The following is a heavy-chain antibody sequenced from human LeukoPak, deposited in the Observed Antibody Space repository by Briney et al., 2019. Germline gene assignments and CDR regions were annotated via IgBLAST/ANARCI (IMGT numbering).Heavy chain of an antibody. CDR1: GFTFSDYY. D-gene: IGHD6-19*01. J-gene: IGHJ4*02. Sequence: GGSLRPSCSASGFTFSDYYMNWIRQAPGKGLECISYISSSGSTIYYADSVKGRFTISRDNAKNSLYLQMNSLRAEDTAVYYCARDLKAVAGTGDWGQGTLVTVSS. CDR3: ARDLKAVAGTGD. V-gene: IGHV3-11*01. CDR2: ISSSGSTI.